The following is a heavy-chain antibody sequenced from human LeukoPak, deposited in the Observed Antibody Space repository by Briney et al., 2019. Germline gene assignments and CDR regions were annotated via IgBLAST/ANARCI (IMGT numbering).Heavy chain of an antibody. J-gene: IGHJ4*02. CDR2: ISYDGSIK. V-gene: IGHV3-30*18. CDR1: GFTFSSYG. D-gene: IGHD6-19*01. Sequence: PGRSLRLSCAASGFTFSSYGMHWVRQAPGKGLEWVTIISYDGSIKYYADSVTGRFTISRDNSKNMLFLQMNSLRAEDTAVYYCAKESSGWSNYFDYWGQGTLVTVSS. CDR3: AKESSGWSNYFDY.